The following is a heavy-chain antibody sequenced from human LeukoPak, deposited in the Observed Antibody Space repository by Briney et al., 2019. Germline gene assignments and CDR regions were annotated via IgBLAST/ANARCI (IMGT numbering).Heavy chain of an antibody. CDR1: GFTFSSYA. Sequence: GRSLRLSCAASGFTFSSYAMHWVRQAPGKGLEWVAVISYDGSNKYYADSVKGRFTISRDNSKNTLYLQMNSLRAEDTAVYYCARGIGTQDYWGQGTLVTVSS. V-gene: IGHV3-30*01. CDR3: ARGIGTQDY. J-gene: IGHJ4*02. CDR2: ISYDGSNK. D-gene: IGHD1-1*01.